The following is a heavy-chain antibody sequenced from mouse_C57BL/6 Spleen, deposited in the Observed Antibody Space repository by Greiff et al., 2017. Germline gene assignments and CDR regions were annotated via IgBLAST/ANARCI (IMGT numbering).Heavy chain of an antibody. CDR3: GRVAQAFYYFDY. D-gene: IGHD3-2*02. CDR1: GYTFTDHT. V-gene: IGHV1-78*01. Sequence: VQLQQSDAELVKPGASVKISCKVSGYTFTDHTIHWMKQRPEQGLEWIGYIYPRDGSTKYNEKFKGKATLTADKSSSTAYMQLSSLTSEDSAVYYCGRVAQAFYYFDYWGQGTTLTVSS. J-gene: IGHJ2*01. CDR2: IYPRDGST.